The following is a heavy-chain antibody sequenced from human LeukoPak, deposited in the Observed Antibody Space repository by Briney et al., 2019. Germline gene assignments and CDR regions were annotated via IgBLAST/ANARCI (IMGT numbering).Heavy chain of an antibody. CDR1: GFTFSRYA. CDR2: ISSNGDST. CDR3: VKGIAAAVDY. D-gene: IGHD6-13*01. Sequence: GGSLRLSCSASGFTFSRYAMHWVRQAPGKGLDYVSAISSNGDSTNYADSVKGRFTISRDNSKNTLYLQMSSLRAEDTAVYYCVKGIAAAVDYWGQGTLVTVSS. J-gene: IGHJ4*02. V-gene: IGHV3-64D*06.